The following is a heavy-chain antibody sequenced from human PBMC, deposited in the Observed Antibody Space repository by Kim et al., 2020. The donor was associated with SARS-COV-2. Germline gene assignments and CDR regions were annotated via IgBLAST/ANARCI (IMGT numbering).Heavy chain of an antibody. CDR2: RTK. Sequence: RTKEKADSVEGRFTISREKYKSTMYLQMNSLRAEDSAVYYCAKELSGIDDWGQGTLVTVPS. CDR3: AKELSGIDD. V-gene: IGHV3-30*02. J-gene: IGHJ4*01.